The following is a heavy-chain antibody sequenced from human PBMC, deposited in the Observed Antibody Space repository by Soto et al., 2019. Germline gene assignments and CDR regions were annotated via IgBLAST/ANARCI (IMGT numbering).Heavy chain of an antibody. CDR1: GFTFSSYG. J-gene: IGHJ4*02. V-gene: IGHV3-33*01. CDR2: IWYDGSNK. D-gene: IGHD3-9*01. Sequence: GGSLRLSCAASGFTFSSYGMHWVRQAPGKGLEWVAVIWYDGSNKYYADSVKGRFTISRDNSKNTLYLQMNSLRAEDTAVYYCARGWYYDILTGYPDYWGQGTLVTVSS. CDR3: ARGWYYDILTGYPDY.